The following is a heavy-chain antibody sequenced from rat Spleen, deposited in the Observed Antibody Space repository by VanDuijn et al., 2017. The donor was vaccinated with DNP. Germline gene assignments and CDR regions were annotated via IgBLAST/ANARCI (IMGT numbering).Heavy chain of an antibody. J-gene: IGHJ4*01. CDR1: GFTFSSYD. V-gene: IGHV5S13*01. Sequence: EVQLVESGGGLLQPGRSLKLSCAASGFTFSSYDMAWVRQAQSTGLEWVASISTGRGTTYYRDSVTGRLTISRDNAKNTLYLQVDSLRSDDTATYYCARHMDTGPYYAMDVWGQGISVTVSS. CDR2: ISTGRGTT. D-gene: IGHD4-1*01. CDR3: ARHMDTGPYYAMDV.